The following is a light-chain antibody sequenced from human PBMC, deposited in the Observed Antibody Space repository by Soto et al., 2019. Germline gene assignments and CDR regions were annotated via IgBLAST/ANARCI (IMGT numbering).Light chain of an antibody. Sequence: DIQMTQSPSSVSASVGDRVTITCRASQGINSWLAWYQQKPGKAPKLLISAASSLQSGVPSRFSGSGSGTDFTLTISSLQPEDFANYYCQLAYIVPFTFGGGTKVEIK. J-gene: IGKJ4*01. V-gene: IGKV1D-12*01. CDR3: QLAYIVPFT. CDR2: AAS. CDR1: QGINSW.